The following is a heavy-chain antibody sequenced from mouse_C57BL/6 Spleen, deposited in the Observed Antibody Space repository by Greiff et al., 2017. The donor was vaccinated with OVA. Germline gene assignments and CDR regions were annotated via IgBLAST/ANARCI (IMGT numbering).Heavy chain of an antibody. J-gene: IGHJ2*01. CDR2: IYPSDSET. V-gene: IGHV1-61*01. Sequence: QVQLQQPGAELVRPGSSVKLSCKASGYTFTSYWMDWVKQRPGQGLEWIGNIYPSDSETHYNQKFKDKATLTVDKSSSTAYMQLSSLTSEDSAVYYCARWNYGMDDYWGQGTTLTVSS. D-gene: IGHD1-1*01. CDR1: GYTFTSYW. CDR3: ARWNYGMDDY.